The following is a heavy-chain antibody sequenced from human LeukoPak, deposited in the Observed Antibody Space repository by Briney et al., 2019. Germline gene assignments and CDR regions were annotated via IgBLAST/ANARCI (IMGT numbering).Heavy chain of an antibody. CDR1: GFTFSSYE. V-gene: IGHV3-48*01. J-gene: IGHJ4*02. CDR3: AREDRQNFDY. Sequence: GGSLRLSCAASGFTFSSYEMKWVRQAPGKGLEWVSYISSSSSTIYYAGSVKGRFTISRDNAKNSLYLQMNSLRAEDTAVYYCAREDRQNFDYWGQGTLVTVSS. CDR2: ISSSSSTI.